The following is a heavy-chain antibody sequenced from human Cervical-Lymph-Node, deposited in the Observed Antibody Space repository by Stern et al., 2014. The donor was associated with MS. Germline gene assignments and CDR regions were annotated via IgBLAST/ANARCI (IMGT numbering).Heavy chain of an antibody. J-gene: IGHJ4*02. CDR3: ASAYISSHYYFDY. CDR2: IWYDGSNP. Sequence: VELVESGGGVVQPGRSLRLSCAASGFSFSRYAMHWVRQAPGQGLEWVALIWYDGSNPYYADSVPGRFTISRDKFKNTLYLQMNSLRAEDTAVYYCASAYISSHYYFDYWGQGTLVTVSS. V-gene: IGHV3-33*01. CDR1: GFSFSRYA. D-gene: IGHD6-13*01.